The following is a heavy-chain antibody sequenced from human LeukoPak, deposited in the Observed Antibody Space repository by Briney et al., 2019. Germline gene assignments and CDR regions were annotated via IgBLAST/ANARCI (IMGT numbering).Heavy chain of an antibody. CDR1: GGTFSSYA. J-gene: IGHJ5*02. CDR3: AGKGRSQWFDP. Sequence: SVKVSCKASGGTFSSYAISWVRQAPGQGLEWMGRIIPILGIANYAQKFQGRVTITADKSTSTAYMELSSLRSEDTAVYYCAGKGRSQWFDPWGQGRLVSVCS. D-gene: IGHD3-16*01. V-gene: IGHV1-69*04. CDR2: IIPILGIA.